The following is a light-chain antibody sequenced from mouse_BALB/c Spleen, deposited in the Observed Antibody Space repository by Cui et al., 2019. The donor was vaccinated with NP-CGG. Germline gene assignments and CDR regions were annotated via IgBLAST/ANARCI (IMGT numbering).Light chain of an antibody. Sequence: VVAQESALTTSPGETVTLTCRSSTGPVTTSNYANWVQEKPDHLFTGLIGGTNNRAPGVPARFSGTLIGDKAALTVTGAQTEDETIYFCALWYSNHWVFGGGTKLTVL. CDR1: TGPVTTSNY. CDR2: GTN. V-gene: IGLV1*01. CDR3: ALWYSNHWV. J-gene: IGLJ1*01.